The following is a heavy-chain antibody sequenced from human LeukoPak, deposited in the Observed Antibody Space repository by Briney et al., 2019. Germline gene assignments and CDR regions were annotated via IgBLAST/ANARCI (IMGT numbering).Heavy chain of an antibody. CDR2: ISYDGSNK. Sequence: GGPLRLSCAASGFTFSSYGMHWVRQAPGKGLEWVAVISYDGSNKYYADSVKGRFTISRDNSKNTLYLQMNSLRAEDTAVYYCAKDNVPYYYGSGVDYWGQGTLVTVSS. D-gene: IGHD3-10*01. CDR1: GFTFSSYG. CDR3: AKDNVPYYYGSGVDY. V-gene: IGHV3-30*18. J-gene: IGHJ4*02.